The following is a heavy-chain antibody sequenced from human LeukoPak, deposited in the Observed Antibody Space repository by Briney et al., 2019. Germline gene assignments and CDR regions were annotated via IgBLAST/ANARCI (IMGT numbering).Heavy chain of an antibody. CDR1: GYTLTELS. Sequence: ASVKVSCKVSGYTLTELSMHWVRQAPGKGLEWMGGFDPEDGETIYAQKFQGRVTMTEDTSTDTAYMELSRLRSDDTAVYYCARTLSYGDYFDYWGQGTLVTVSS. D-gene: IGHD4-17*01. J-gene: IGHJ4*02. CDR2: FDPEDGET. CDR3: ARTLSYGDYFDY. V-gene: IGHV1-24*01.